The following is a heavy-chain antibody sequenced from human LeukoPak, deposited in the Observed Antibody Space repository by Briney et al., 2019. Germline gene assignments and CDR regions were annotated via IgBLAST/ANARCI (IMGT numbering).Heavy chain of an antibody. V-gene: IGHV4-59*01. CDR2: IYYSGST. Sequence: SETLSLTCTVSGGSISSYYWSWIRQPPGKGLEWTGFIYYSGSTNYNPSLKSRVTISVDTSKNQFSLKLSSVTAADTAVYYCARSTVWFGELDAFDIWGQGTMVTVSS. CDR3: ARSTVWFGELDAFDI. J-gene: IGHJ3*02. D-gene: IGHD3-10*01. CDR1: GGSISSYY.